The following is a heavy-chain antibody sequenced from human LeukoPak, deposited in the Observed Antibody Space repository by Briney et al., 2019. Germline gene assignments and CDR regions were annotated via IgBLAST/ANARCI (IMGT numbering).Heavy chain of an antibody. D-gene: IGHD3-10*01. CDR2: SRCAGDHK. CDR3: AKDLFGSGSFEY. V-gene: IGHV3-30*02. CDR1: GLPFTSLD. Sequence: PGXSLRLSCTASGLPFTSLDMHWVRQAPGKGLEWVAYSRCAGDHKWYAESVKGRFTISRDNSKNTLFLQMTGLRAEDTAMYYCAKDLFGSGSFEYWGQGTLVTVSS. J-gene: IGHJ4*02.